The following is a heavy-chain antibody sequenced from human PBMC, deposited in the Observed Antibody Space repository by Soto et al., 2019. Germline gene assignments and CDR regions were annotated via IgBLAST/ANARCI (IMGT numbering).Heavy chain of an antibody. D-gene: IGHD3-10*01. J-gene: IGHJ6*02. V-gene: IGHV3-23*01. CDR3: AKAVTLVRGINPYSYGLDV. CDR2: ISGGGGST. Sequence: GGSMRLSCAVSGFPFSSYVMTWVRQAPGKGLEWVSVISGGGGSTNYAESVKGRFTISRDNSENTLYLQMNSLRAEDTAVYYCAKAVTLVRGINPYSYGLDVWGQGTTVTVSS. CDR1: GFPFSSYV.